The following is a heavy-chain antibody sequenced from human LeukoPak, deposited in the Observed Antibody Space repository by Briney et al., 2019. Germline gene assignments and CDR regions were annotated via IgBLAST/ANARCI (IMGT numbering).Heavy chain of an antibody. CDR3: ARSIPDYYGSGSCYNEPLDY. CDR2: ISSSSSYI. J-gene: IGHJ4*02. CDR1: GFTFSSYS. D-gene: IGHD3-10*01. V-gene: IGHV3-21*01. Sequence: PGGSLRLSCAASGFTFSSYSMNWVRQAPGKGLERVSSISSSSSYIYYADSVKGRFTTSRDNAKNSLYLQMNSLRAEDTAVYYCARSIPDYYGSGSCYNEPLDYWGQGTLVTVSS.